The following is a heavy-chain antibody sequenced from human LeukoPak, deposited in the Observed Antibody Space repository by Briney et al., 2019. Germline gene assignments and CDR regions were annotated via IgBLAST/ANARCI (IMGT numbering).Heavy chain of an antibody. CDR3: ARRLVPETVTPWDGMDV. CDR1: GYNFINYW. Sequence: GESLKISCEGTGYNFINYWIGWVRQMPGKGLEWMGIIYPGNSDTRYSPTFQGQVTISVDKSISTAYLRWRSLKASDTAMYYCARRLVPETVTPWDGMDVWGQGTTVTVSS. D-gene: IGHD4-17*01. J-gene: IGHJ6*02. CDR2: IYPGNSDT. V-gene: IGHV5-51*01.